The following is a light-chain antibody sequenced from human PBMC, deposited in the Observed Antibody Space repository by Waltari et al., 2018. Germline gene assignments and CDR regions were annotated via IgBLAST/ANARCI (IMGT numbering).Light chain of an antibody. CDR1: QSVRNY. Sequence: IVLTHSPATLSLSPGERATLSCRASQSVRNYLAWYQQKPGQAPRLLMYDASNRATGIPARFSGSGSGTDFTLTISSLEPEDFAVYYCQQRTNWLTFGGGTKVEIK. CDR2: DAS. J-gene: IGKJ4*01. CDR3: QQRTNWLT. V-gene: IGKV3-11*01.